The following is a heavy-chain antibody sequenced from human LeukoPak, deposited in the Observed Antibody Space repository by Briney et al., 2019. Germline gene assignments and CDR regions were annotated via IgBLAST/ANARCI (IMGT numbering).Heavy chain of an antibody. J-gene: IGHJ3*02. CDR3: ARDHYYDSSGYTPAGDAFDI. CDR2: IKQDGSEK. Sequence: PGGSLRLSCAASGFTFSSYWMSWVRQAPGKGLEWVANIKQDGSEKYYVDSVKGRFTISRDNAKNSLYLQMNSLRAEDTAVYYCARDHYYDSSGYTPAGDAFDIWGQGTMVTVSS. D-gene: IGHD3-22*01. V-gene: IGHV3-7*01. CDR1: GFTFSSYW.